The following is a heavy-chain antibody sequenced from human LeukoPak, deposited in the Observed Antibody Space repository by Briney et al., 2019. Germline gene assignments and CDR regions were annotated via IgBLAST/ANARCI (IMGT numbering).Heavy chain of an antibody. V-gene: IGHV1-69*13. CDR2: IIPIFGTA. CDR1: GGTFSSYA. CDR3: ARWPHCSSTSCYTEGDWFDP. D-gene: IGHD2-2*02. Sequence: SVKVSCKASGGTFSSYAISWVRQAPGQGLEWMGGIIPIFGTANYAQKFQGRVTITADESTSTAYMELSSLRSEDTAVYYCARWPHCSSTSCYTEGDWFDPWGQGTLVTVSS. J-gene: IGHJ5*02.